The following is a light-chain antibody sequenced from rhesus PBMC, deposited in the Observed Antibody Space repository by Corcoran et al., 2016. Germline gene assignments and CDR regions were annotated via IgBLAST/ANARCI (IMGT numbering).Light chain of an antibody. J-gene: IGKJ2*01. CDR1: QSVSNY. CDR2: KTS. CDR3: QQGYTYPHS. Sequence: DIQMTQSPSSLSASVGDRVTITCQASQSVSNYLNWYQQKPGKTPKVLISKTSSLQSGIPSRFSGSGSGTDVTRTISSLQPEDFATYYCQQGYTYPHSFGQGTKVEIK. V-gene: IGKV1S9*01.